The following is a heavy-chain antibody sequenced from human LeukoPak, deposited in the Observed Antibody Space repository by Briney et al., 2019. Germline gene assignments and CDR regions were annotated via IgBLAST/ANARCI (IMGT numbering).Heavy chain of an antibody. Sequence: SETLSHTCAVYGGSFSGYYWSWIRQPPGKGLEWIGEINHSGSTNYNPSLKSRVTISVDTSKNQFSLKLSSVTAADTAVYYCAREGTYGAHDAFDIWGQGTMVTVSS. V-gene: IGHV4-34*01. CDR3: AREGTYGAHDAFDI. CDR1: GGSFSGYY. J-gene: IGHJ3*02. D-gene: IGHD4-17*01. CDR2: INHSGST.